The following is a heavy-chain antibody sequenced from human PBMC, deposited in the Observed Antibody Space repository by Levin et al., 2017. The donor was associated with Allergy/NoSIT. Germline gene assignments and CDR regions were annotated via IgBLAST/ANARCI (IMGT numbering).Heavy chain of an antibody. V-gene: IGHV3-30*18. CDR1: GFSFSSYG. CDR3: AKEEGLYYETSSYYPLDY. D-gene: IGHD3-16*01. J-gene: IGHJ4*02. Sequence: GGSLRLSCKASGFSFSSYGMHWVRQAQGQGLEWVAVISHEGSDLYYADSVKGRFTISRDNSENILYLQLNGLRAEDRAVYYCAKEEGLYYETSSYYPLDYWGPGTLVTVSS. CDR2: ISHEGSDL.